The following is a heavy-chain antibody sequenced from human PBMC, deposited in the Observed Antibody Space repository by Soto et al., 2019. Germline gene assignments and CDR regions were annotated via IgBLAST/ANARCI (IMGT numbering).Heavy chain of an antibody. Sequence: SETLSLTCTVSGGSISSYYWSWIRQPPGKGLEWIGYIYYSGSTNYNPSLKSRVTISVDTSKNQFSLKLSSVTAADTAVYYCARDRMFDYWGQGTLVTVSA. J-gene: IGHJ4*02. CDR2: IYYSGST. V-gene: IGHV4-59*01. CDR1: GGSISSYY. CDR3: ARDRMFDY.